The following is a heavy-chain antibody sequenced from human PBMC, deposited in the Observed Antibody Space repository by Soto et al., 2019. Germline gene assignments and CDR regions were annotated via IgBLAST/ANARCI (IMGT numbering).Heavy chain of an antibody. CDR1: GFTFSSYA. CDR3: AKDQAGAMTTVTLFDY. Sequence: GGSLRLSCAASGFTFSSYAMSWVRQAPGKGLEWVSAISGSGGSTYYADSVKGRFTISRDNSKNTLYLQMNSLRAEDTAVYYCAKDQAGAMTTVTLFDYWGQGTLVTVSS. J-gene: IGHJ4*02. D-gene: IGHD4-17*01. V-gene: IGHV3-23*01. CDR2: ISGSGGST.